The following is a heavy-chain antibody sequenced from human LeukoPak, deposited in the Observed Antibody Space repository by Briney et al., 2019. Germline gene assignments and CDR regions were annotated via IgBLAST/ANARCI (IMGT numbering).Heavy chain of an antibody. V-gene: IGHV3-73*01. CDR3: TRLDVYSSLDY. CDR2: IRSKANNYAT. Sequence: GGSLRLSCAASGFTFSGSAMHWVRQASGKGREWVGRIRSKANNYATTYAASVKGRFTISRDDSKNTAYLQLNSLKTEDTAVYYCTRLDVYSSLDYWGQGTLVTVSS. CDR1: GFTFSGSA. J-gene: IGHJ4*02. D-gene: IGHD2-15*01.